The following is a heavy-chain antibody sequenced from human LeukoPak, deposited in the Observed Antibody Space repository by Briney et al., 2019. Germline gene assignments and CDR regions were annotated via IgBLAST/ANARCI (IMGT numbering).Heavy chain of an antibody. V-gene: IGHV5-51*01. D-gene: IGHD6-13*01. CDR2: IDPGDSHA. CDR1: GYNFSNYG. CDR3: ARHGVGAGLAAAYI. J-gene: IGHJ4*02. Sequence: GESLKISCKGSGYNFSNYGIGWVRQMPGKGLEWMGLIDPGDSHAIYSPSFQSQFTISADKTISAAYLQWSSLKASDTAMYYCARHGVGAGLAAAYIWGQGTLLTVSS.